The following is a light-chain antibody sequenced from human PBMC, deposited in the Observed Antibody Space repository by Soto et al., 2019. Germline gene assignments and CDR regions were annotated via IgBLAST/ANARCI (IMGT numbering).Light chain of an antibody. J-gene: IGKJ5*01. CDR2: DAS. CDR3: QQRSSWPPIT. CDR1: QSVSSY. V-gene: IGKV3-11*01. Sequence: EIVLTQSPATLSLSPGERATLSCRASQSVSSYLAWYQQKPGQAPRLLVYDASNRATDVPPRFSGSGSGTDFTLTISSLEPEDFAVYYCQQRSSWPPITFGQGTRLEI.